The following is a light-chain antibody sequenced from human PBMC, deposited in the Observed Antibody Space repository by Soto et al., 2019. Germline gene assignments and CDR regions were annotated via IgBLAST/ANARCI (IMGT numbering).Light chain of an antibody. CDR2: DAS. J-gene: IGKJ1*01. V-gene: IGKV1-5*01. Sequence: DIQMTQSPSTLSASVGDRVTITCRASQSISKWLVWYQQKPGKAPDLLIYDASSLEGGVPSRFSGSGYGTEFTLTISSLLPDDFATYYCQQYSSYPWTFGQGIKVDIK. CDR3: QQYSSYPWT. CDR1: QSISKW.